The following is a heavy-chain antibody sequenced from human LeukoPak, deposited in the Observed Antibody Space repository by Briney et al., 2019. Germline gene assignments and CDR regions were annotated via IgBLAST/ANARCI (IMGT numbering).Heavy chain of an antibody. D-gene: IGHD3-22*01. Sequence: PGGSLRLSCAASGFTLDDYAMHWVRQAPGKGLEWVSGISWNSGSIGYADSVKGRFTISRDNAKNSLYLQMNSLRAEDTALYYCAKDITMIVVAYGFDYWGQGTLVTVSS. J-gene: IGHJ4*02. CDR3: AKDITMIVVAYGFDY. CDR1: GFTLDDYA. V-gene: IGHV3-9*01. CDR2: ISWNSGSI.